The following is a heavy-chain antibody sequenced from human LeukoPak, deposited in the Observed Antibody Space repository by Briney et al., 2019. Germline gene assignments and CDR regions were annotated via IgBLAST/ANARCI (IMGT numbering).Heavy chain of an antibody. Sequence: PGGSLRLSCAASGFTFSSYWMHWIRQAPGKGLVWVSRINSDGSSTSYADSVEGRFTISRDNAKNTLYLQMNSLRAEDTAVYYCAMIAAAGRVDYYYGMDVWGQGTTVTVSS. CDR3: AMIAAAGRVDYYYGMDV. CDR2: INSDGSST. V-gene: IGHV3-74*01. D-gene: IGHD6-13*01. J-gene: IGHJ6*02. CDR1: GFTFSSYW.